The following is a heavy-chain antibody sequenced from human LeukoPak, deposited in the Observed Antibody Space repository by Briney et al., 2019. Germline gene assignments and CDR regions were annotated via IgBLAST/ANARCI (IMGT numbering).Heavy chain of an antibody. D-gene: IGHD4-11*01. J-gene: IGHJ4*02. CDR3: ARYSNHVDYFDS. CDR1: GDSVSSHY. CDR2: VYYTGTS. Sequence: SETLSLTCTVSGDSVSSHYWGWIRQPPGKGLEWIAYVYYTGTSNYNPSLKSRVTISIDTSKNPFSLKLISVTAADTAVYYCARYSNHVDYFDSWGQGTLVTVSS. V-gene: IGHV4-59*02.